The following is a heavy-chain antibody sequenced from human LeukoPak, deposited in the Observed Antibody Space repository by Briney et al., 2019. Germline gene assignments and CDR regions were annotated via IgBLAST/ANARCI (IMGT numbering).Heavy chain of an antibody. Sequence: GESLKISCQTSGFTFIDYWSGWVRQMPGRGLEWMGVIYPGASDTKYSPTFRGQVTMSADKSTNTANLQWGSLKDSDTAMYFCARGDASMATGFNCWGQGTLVT. J-gene: IGHJ4*02. CDR3: ARGDASMATGFNC. CDR2: IYPGASDT. CDR1: GFTFIDYW. V-gene: IGHV5-51*01. D-gene: IGHD6-6*01.